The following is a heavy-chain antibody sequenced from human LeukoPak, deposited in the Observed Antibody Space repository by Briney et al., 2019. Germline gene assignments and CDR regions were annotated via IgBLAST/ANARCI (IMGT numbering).Heavy chain of an antibody. Sequence: PSETLSLTCTVSGGSISSGGYYWSWLRQHPGRGLEWIGYIYYSGSTYYNPSLKSRFTISVDTSKNQFSLKLSSVTAADTAVYYCARDTTFDYWGQGTLVTVSS. CDR1: GGSISSGGYY. J-gene: IGHJ4*02. D-gene: IGHD1-26*01. V-gene: IGHV4-31*03. CDR2: IYYSGST. CDR3: ARDTTFDY.